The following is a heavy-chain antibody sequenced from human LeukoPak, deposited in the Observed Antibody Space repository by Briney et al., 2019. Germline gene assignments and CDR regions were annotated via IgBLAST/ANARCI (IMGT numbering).Heavy chain of an antibody. CDR2: ISYDGSNK. J-gene: IGHJ4*02. V-gene: IGHV3-30-3*01. CDR1: GFTFSSYA. Sequence: GGSLGLSCAASGFTFSSYAMHWVRQAPGKGLEWVAVISYDGSNKYYADSVKGRFTISRDNSKNTLYLQMNSLRAEDTAVYYCARGATVVTADYWGQGTPVTVSS. CDR3: ARGATVVTADY. D-gene: IGHD4-23*01.